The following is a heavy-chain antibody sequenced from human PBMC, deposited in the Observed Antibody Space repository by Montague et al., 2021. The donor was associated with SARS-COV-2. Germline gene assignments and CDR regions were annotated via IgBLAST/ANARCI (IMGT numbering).Heavy chain of an antibody. Sequence: SETLSLTCTVSGGSVSGTSYYWAWIRQPPGKGLEWNVNIHHSGTTFYNLSLKSRVTISVDTSKNEVSLKLNSVTDADTAVYYCARQGGPAGKHWFDPWGQGTLVTVSS. J-gene: IGHJ5*02. CDR2: IHHSGTT. CDR3: ARQGGPAGKHWFDP. CDR1: GGSVSGTSYY. D-gene: IGHD2-2*01. V-gene: IGHV4-39*01.